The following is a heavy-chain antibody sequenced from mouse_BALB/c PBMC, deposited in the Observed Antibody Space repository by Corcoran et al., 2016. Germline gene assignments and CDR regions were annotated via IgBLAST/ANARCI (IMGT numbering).Heavy chain of an antibody. CDR3: ARWDWYFDV. J-gene: IGHJ1*01. CDR1: GFNIKDTY. V-gene: IGHV14-3*02. CDR2: SDPANGNT. Sequence: EVQLPHSGAELVKPGASVKLSCTASGFNIKDTYIHWVKQRPEQGLEWIGRSDPANGNTKYDPKFQGKATITADTSSNTAYLQLSSLTSEDTAVYYCARWDWYFDVCGAGTTVTVSS.